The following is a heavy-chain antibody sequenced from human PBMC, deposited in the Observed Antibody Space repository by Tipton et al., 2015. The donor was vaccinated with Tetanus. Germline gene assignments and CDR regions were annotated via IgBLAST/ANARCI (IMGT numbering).Heavy chain of an antibody. CDR1: GFTFSSFA. CDR2: IYSGGST. V-gene: IGHV3-53*01. D-gene: IGHD6-13*01. CDR3: ARDSSSWGRN. Sequence: SLRLSCAASGFTFSSFAVSWVRQAPRKGLEWASVIYSGGSTYYADSVKGRFTISRDNSKNTLYLQMNSLRAEDTAVYYCARDSSSWGRNWGQGTLVTVSS. J-gene: IGHJ4*02.